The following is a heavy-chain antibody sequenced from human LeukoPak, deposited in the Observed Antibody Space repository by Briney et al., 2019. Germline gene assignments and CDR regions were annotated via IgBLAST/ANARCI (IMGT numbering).Heavy chain of an antibody. CDR3: LGYCSGGRCYSGGD. Sequence: GGSLRLSCAASGFTFSSYNMHWVRQAPGKGLEWVSSISSSSSYIYYADSVKGRFTISRDNSKNTQYLQMNSLRAEDTAIYYCLGYCSGGRCYSGGDWGQGTLVTVSS. J-gene: IGHJ4*02. D-gene: IGHD2-15*01. CDR2: ISSSSSYI. CDR1: GFTFSSYN. V-gene: IGHV3-21*04.